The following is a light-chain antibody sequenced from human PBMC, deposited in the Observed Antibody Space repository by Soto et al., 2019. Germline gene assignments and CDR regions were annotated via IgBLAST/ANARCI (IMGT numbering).Light chain of an antibody. CDR1: QSINTW. J-gene: IGKJ2*01. CDR2: KAS. CDR3: QQYNSHSSYT. V-gene: IGKV1-5*03. Sequence: DIPMTPSPSTLSASVGDRVTITCRASQSINTWLAWYQQKPGKAPKLLIYKASRLASGVPSRFSGRGSGTEFTLTISSLQPDDFAVYYCQQYNSHSSYTFGQGTKLEIK.